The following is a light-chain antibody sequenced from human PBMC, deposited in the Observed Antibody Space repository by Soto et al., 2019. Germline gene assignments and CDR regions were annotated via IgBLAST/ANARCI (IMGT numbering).Light chain of an antibody. CDR1: SSDVGSYDY. CDR3: SSYTIITTLV. Sequence: QSALTQPASVSGSPGQSITISCTGTSSDVGSYDYVSWYQQHPGKVPKLMIYEVTNRPSGVSNRFSGSKSGNTASLTISGLQPEDEADYYCSSYTIITTLVFGGGTKVTVL. CDR2: EVT. V-gene: IGLV2-14*01. J-gene: IGLJ2*01.